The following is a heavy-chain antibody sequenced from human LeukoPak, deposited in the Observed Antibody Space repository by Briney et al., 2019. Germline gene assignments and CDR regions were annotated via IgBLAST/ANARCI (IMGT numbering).Heavy chain of an antibody. CDR3: TTDPGQSSGNY. J-gene: IGHJ4*02. CDR2: IRSKIDGGPT. CDR1: GFTFSKAW. Sequence: TGGSLRLSCAASGFTFSKAWMSWVRQAPGKGLEWVGRIRSKIDGGPTDYAAPVKGRFTISRDDSKNTLYLQMDSLKTEDTAVYYCTTDPGQSSGNYWGQGTLVTVSS. D-gene: IGHD1-14*01. V-gene: IGHV3-15*01.